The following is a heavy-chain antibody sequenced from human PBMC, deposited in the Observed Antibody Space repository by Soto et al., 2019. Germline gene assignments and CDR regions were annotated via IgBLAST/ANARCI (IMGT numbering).Heavy chain of an antibody. CDR3: ARAGGYCDSSGYYPDAFDI. D-gene: IGHD3-22*01. CDR1: GGTFSSYA. CDR2: IIPIFGTA. V-gene: IGHV1-69*06. J-gene: IGHJ3*02. Sequence: QVQLVQSGAEVKKPGSSVKVSCKASGGTFSSYAISWVRQAPGQGLEWMGGIIPIFGTANYAQKFQGRVTITADKSTSTAYMELSSLRSEDTAVYYCARAGGYCDSSGYYPDAFDIWGQGTMVTVSS.